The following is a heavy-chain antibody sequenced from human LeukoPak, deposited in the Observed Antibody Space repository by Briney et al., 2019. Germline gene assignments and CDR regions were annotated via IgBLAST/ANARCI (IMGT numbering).Heavy chain of an antibody. V-gene: IGHV3-23*01. CDR1: GFTFSSYA. Sequence: PGGSLRLSCAASGFTFSSYAMSWVRQAPGKGLEWVSAISSSGGSTYYADSVKGRFTISRDNSKNTLFPQMNSLRAEDTAVYYCAKVHCSGDSCWGPVNYYYYGMDVWGQGTTVTVSS. CDR3: AKVHCSGDSCWGPVNYYYYGMDV. CDR2: ISSSGGST. D-gene: IGHD2-15*01. J-gene: IGHJ6*02.